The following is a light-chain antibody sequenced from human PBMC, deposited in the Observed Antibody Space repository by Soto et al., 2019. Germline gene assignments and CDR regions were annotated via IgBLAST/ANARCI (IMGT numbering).Light chain of an antibody. Sequence: IVLTQSPGTLSVSPGERATLSCRASQSVRSKLGWYQQKPGAAPRLLFYGASTGPTGPPPRFSATASDTEFPLSISSLHYEDFAVYYSQHYKNWPGTFSQGTKVDLK. CDR3: QHYKNWPGT. CDR1: QSVRSK. V-gene: IGKV3-15*01. CDR2: GAS. J-gene: IGKJ1*01.